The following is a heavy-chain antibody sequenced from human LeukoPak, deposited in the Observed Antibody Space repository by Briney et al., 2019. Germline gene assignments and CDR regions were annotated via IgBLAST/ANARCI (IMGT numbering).Heavy chain of an antibody. CDR1: GFTFSYYG. J-gene: IGHJ4*02. V-gene: IGHV3-30*18. CDR2: ISYDGSNK. CDR3: VKRWTGTTIGQQDY. Sequence: PWRSLRLSCAASGFTFSYYGMHWVRQAPGKGLEWVAVISYDGSNKYYADSVKGRFTISRDNSKNTLYLQMNSLRAEDMAVYYCVKRWTGTTIGQQDYWGQGTLVTVSS. D-gene: IGHD1-1*01.